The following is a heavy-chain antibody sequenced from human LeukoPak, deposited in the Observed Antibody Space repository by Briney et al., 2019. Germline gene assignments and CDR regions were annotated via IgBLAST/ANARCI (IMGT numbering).Heavy chain of an antibody. CDR2: ISAYNGNT. CDR3: ARESLVAGTFDY. Sequence: ASVKVSCKASGYTFTIYGISWVRQAPGQGLEWMGWISAYNGNTNYAQKLQGRVTMTTDTSTSTAYMELRSLRSDDTAVYYCARESLVAGTFDYWGQGTLVTVSS. CDR1: GYTFTIYG. V-gene: IGHV1-18*01. D-gene: IGHD6-19*01. J-gene: IGHJ4*02.